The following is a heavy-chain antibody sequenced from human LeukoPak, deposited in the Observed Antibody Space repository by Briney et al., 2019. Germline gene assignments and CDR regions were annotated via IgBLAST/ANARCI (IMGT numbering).Heavy chain of an antibody. CDR1: GFTFSRHG. CDR3: ARDRAWNYFDY. J-gene: IGHJ4*02. D-gene: IGHD3-3*01. CDR2: ISNDGSRK. V-gene: IGHV3-30*03. Sequence: GGSLRLSCAPSGFTFSRHGMHWVRQAPGKGLEWVAIISNDGSRKYYAHSVEGRFTISRDNSKNTLYLQTDSLRAEGTAVYYCARDRAWNYFDYWGQGTLVTVSS.